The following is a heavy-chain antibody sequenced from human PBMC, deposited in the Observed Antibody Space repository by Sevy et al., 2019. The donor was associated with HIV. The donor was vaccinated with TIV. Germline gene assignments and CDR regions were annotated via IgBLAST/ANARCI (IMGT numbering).Heavy chain of an antibody. D-gene: IGHD3-16*01. Sequence: GGSLRLSCAASEFTFSSYWMTWVRQAPGKGLEWVANINQDGSEENYADSVKGRFTIFRDNAKKSLLLQMNSLRAEDTAVYHCARTGSYADTYFYYYAMDVWGQRTTVTVSS. V-gene: IGHV3-7*01. CDR1: EFTFSSYW. J-gene: IGHJ6*02. CDR2: INQDGSEE. CDR3: ARTGSYADTYFYYYAMDV.